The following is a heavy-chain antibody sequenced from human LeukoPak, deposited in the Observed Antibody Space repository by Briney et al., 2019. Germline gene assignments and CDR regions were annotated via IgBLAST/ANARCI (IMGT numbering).Heavy chain of an antibody. J-gene: IGHJ3*01. CDR3: GMSGDRVPLQDDVFDV. D-gene: IGHD1-26*01. Sequence: GESLKISCKVSGYSFTGYCIGWVRLMPGKGLEWMGIIYPGDSGPTYSPSFQGQVTISVDKSINTAYLQWSSLQASDTAMYYCGMSGDRVPLQDDVFDVWGQGTMVTVST. CDR2: IYPGDSGP. CDR1: GYSFTGYC. V-gene: IGHV5-51*01.